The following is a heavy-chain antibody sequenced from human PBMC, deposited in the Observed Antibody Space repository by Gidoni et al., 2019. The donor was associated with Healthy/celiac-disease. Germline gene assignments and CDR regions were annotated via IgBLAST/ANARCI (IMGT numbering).Heavy chain of an antibody. V-gene: IGHV1-24*01. Sequence: QFQLVQSGAEAKKPGASVKVSCKVSGYTLTELSMHWVRQAPGKGLEWRGGFDPEDGETIYAQKFQGRVTMTEDTSTDTAYMELSSLRSEDTAVYYCATAYVWGSYRAKDAFDYWGQGTLVTVSS. D-gene: IGHD3-16*02. CDR1: GYTLTELS. CDR3: ATAYVWGSYRAKDAFDY. CDR2: FDPEDGET. J-gene: IGHJ4*02.